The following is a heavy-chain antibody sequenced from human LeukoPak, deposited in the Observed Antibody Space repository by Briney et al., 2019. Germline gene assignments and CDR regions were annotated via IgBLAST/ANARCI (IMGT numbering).Heavy chain of an antibody. CDR3: ASVYKHGMDV. CDR1: GYTVTSYY. V-gene: IGHV1-46*01. J-gene: IGHJ6*02. CDR2: LNPSGGSS. Sequence: ASVKVSCKASGYTVTSYYMHWVRQAPGQELECMAILNPSGGSSNYAQKFQGRATLTRATSTGTVYMELSSLRSEDTAVYYCASVYKHGMDVWGQGTTVIVSS. D-gene: IGHD5-24*01.